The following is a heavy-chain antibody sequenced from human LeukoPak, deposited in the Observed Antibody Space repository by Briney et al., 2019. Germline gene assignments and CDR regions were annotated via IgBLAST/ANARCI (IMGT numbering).Heavy chain of an antibody. CDR2: INHSGST. V-gene: IGHV4-34*01. CDR3: ARDLNYDSSGFYLQGLDF. CDR1: GGSFSGYY. D-gene: IGHD3-22*01. J-gene: IGHJ4*02. Sequence: PSETLSLTCAVYGGSFSGYYWSWIRQPPGKGLEWIGEINHSGSTNYNPSLKSRVTISVDTSKNQFSLKLNSVTAADTAVYYCARDLNYDSSGFYLQGLDFWGQGTLVPVSS.